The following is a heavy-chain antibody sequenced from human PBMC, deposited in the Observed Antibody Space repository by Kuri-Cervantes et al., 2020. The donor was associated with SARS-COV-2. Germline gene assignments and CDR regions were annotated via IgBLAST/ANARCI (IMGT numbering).Heavy chain of an antibody. V-gene: IGHV3-13*04. CDR1: GFTFSSYD. CDR3: ARDIEDIVVVPAAILGIPIYYYYYYMDV. CDR2: IGTAGDT. J-gene: IGHJ6*03. D-gene: IGHD2-2*02. Sequence: GESLKISCAASGFTFSSYDMHWVRQATGKGLEWVSAIGTAGDTYYPGSVKGRFTISRENAKNSLYLQMNSLRAEDAAVYYCARDIEDIVVVPAAILGIPIYYYYYYMDVWGKGTTVTVSS.